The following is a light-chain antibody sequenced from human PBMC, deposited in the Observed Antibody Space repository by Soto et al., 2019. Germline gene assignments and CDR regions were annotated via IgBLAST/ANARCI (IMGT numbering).Light chain of an antibody. CDR2: SND. CDR1: TSNIGTNT. CDR3: ASWDDSLNGHV. J-gene: IGLJ1*01. Sequence: QSVLTQSPSASGTPGQRVSISCSGSTSNIGTNTVNWYQQLPGTAPKLLIYSNDQRPSGVPDRFSASKSGTSASLAISGLQSEDEADYYCASWDDSLNGHVFGTGTKLTVL. V-gene: IGLV1-44*01.